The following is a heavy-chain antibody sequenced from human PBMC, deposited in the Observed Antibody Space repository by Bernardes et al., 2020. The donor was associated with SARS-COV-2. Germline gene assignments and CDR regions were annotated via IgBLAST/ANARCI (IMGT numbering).Heavy chain of an antibody. CDR1: GFTFNNFG. CDR3: AKPPHSSGWLLQDGPPLSFDT. Sequence: GGSLRLSCVASGFTFNNFGMVWVRQAPGRGLEWVAVISYEGSIKYYADSLEGRFTISRDNSKNTLFLQMNILRAEDTAIYYCAKPPHSSGWLLQDGPPLSFDTWGQGTLVTVSS. J-gene: IGHJ4*02. V-gene: IGHV3-30*18. CDR2: ISYEGSIK. D-gene: IGHD6-19*01.